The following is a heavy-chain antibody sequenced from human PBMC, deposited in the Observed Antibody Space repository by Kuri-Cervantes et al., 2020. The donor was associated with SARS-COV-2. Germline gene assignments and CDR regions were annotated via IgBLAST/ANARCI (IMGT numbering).Heavy chain of an antibody. Sequence: GESLKISCAASGFTFSDYYMSWIRQAPGKGLEWVSYISSSSSYTNYADSVKGRFTISRDNAKNSLYLQMNSLRAEDTAVYYCAVIQNSGSYSKRSSYFDYWGQGTLVTVSS. D-gene: IGHD1-26*01. CDR1: GFTFSDYY. J-gene: IGHJ4*02. V-gene: IGHV3-11*03. CDR2: ISSSSSYT. CDR3: AVIQNSGSYSKRSSYFDY.